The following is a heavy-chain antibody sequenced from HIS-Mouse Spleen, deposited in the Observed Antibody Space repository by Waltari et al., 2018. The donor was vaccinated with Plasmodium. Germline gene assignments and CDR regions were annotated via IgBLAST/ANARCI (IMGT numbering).Heavy chain of an antibody. V-gene: IGHV4-34*01. Sequence: QVQLQQWGAGLLQPSETLSLTCAVYGCSFSGYYWSWIHQPPGKGLEWIGEINHSGSTNYNPSLKSRVTISVDTSKNQFSLKLSSVTAADTAVYYCARGRVLGTSSGYFDLWGRGTLVTVSS. CDR3: ARGRVLGTSSGYFDL. CDR1: GCSFSGYY. CDR2: INHSGST. D-gene: IGHD3-10*01. J-gene: IGHJ2*01.